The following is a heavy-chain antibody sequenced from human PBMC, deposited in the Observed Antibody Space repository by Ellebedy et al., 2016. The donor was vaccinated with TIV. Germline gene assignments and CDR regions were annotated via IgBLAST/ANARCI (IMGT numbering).Heavy chain of an antibody. D-gene: IGHD3-3*02. CDR1: GFTFSSYS. V-gene: IGHV3-21*01. CDR2: ISSSSSYI. J-gene: IGHJ4*02. CDR3: ARGQISGYFDY. Sequence: GESLKISCAASGFTFSSYSMNWVRQAPGKGLEWVSSISSSSSYIYYADSVKGRFTISRDNAKNSLYLQMNSLRAEDTAVYYCARGQISGYFDYWGQGTLVTVSS.